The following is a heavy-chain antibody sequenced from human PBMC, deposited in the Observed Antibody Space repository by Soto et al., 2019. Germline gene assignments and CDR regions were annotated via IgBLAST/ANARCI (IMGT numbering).Heavy chain of an antibody. CDR1: GFTFSSYA. Sequence: GGSLRLSCAASGFTFSSYAMSWVRQAPGKGLEWVAVISYDGSNKYYADSVKGRFTISRDNSKNTLYLQMNSLRAEDTAVYYCAKDPQGGVTTSYWGQGTLVTVSS. J-gene: IGHJ4*02. D-gene: IGHD3-16*01. CDR3: AKDPQGGVTTSY. V-gene: IGHV3-30*18. CDR2: ISYDGSNK.